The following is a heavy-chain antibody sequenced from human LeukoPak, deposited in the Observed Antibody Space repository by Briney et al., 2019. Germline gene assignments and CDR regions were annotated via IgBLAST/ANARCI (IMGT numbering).Heavy chain of an antibody. J-gene: IGHJ3*02. D-gene: IGHD3-3*01. CDR2: IYVGDSDI. Sequence: GESLKISCKGSGYKFTSYWIGWVRQMPGKGLEWMGIIYVGDSDIRYSPSFQGQVTISADKSISTACLQWASLKASDTAMYYCARRGIFGAALDAFDIWGQGTMVTVSS. CDR1: GYKFTSYW. V-gene: IGHV5-51*01. CDR3: ARRGIFGAALDAFDI.